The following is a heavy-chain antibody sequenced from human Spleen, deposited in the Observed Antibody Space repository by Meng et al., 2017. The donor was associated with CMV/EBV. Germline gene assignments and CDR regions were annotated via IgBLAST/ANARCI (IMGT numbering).Heavy chain of an antibody. CDR2: TYYRSRWLS. V-gene: IGHV6-1*01. CDR1: GDTVSSEFVA. Sequence: SETLSLTCAISGDTVSSEFVAWSWIRQSPSRGLEWLGRTYYRSRWLSDYATSVKGRIIITPDTSKNQFSLYLKSVSPQDVAVYYCARDGASGYHYFYGMDVWGQGTTVTVSS. D-gene: IGHD4/OR15-4a*01. CDR3: ARDGASGYHYFYGMDV. J-gene: IGHJ6*02.